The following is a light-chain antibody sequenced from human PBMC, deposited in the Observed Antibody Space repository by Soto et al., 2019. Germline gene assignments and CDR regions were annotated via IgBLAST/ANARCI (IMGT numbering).Light chain of an antibody. V-gene: IGKV3-20*01. CDR3: HQYGTSRA. CDR2: GAS. Sequence: ESVLTQSTGTLSLSPGERATLSCRASQRVSSNYLAWYQQRPGQAPRLLIYGASNRATGIPDRFSGSGSGTDFTLTISRLEPEDFAVYYCHQYGTSRAFGQGTKVEIK. J-gene: IGKJ1*01. CDR1: QRVSSNY.